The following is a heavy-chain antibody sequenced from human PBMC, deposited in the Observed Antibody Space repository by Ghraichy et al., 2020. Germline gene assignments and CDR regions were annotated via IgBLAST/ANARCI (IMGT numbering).Heavy chain of an antibody. J-gene: IGHJ5*02. V-gene: IGHV5-51*01. CDR3: ARRGGFGELLEPDNWFDP. D-gene: IGHD3-10*01. CDR1: GYSFTSYW. CDR2: IYPGDSDT. Sequence: GESLNISCKGSGYSFTSYWIGWVRQMPGKGLEWMGIIYPGDSDTRYSPSFQGQVNISADQSISTAYLQWSSLKASDTAMYYCARRGGFGELLEPDNWFDPWGQGTLVTVSS.